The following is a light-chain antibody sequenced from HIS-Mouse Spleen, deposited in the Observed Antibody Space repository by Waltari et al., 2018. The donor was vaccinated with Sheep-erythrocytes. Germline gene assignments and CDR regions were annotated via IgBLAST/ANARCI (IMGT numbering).Light chain of an antibody. Sequence: QSALTQPRSVSGSPGQSVTISCTGTSRDVGGYNYVSWYQQHPGKAPNLMIYDVSKRPSGVPDRFSGSKSGNTASLTISGLQAEDEADYYCCSYAGSYTFVVFGGGTKLTVL. CDR3: CSYAGSYTFVV. CDR2: DVS. J-gene: IGLJ2*01. CDR1: SRDVGGYNY. V-gene: IGLV2-11*01.